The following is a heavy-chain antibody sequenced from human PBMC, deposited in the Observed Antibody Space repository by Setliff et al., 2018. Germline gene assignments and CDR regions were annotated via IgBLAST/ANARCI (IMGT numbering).Heavy chain of an antibody. Sequence: ASVKVSCKASGYTFTSYYMHWVRQAPGQGLEWMGIINPSGGSTSYAQKFQGRVTMTRDTSTSTAYMELSSLRSEDTAVYYCARDAGGTISIAVFDYWGQGTLVTVSS. J-gene: IGHJ4*02. V-gene: IGHV1-46*01. D-gene: IGHD6-19*01. CDR3: ARDAGGTISIAVFDY. CDR1: GYTFTSYY. CDR2: INPSGGST.